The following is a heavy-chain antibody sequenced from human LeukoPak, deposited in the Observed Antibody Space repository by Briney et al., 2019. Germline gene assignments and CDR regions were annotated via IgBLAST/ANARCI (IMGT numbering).Heavy chain of an antibody. CDR3: AKSLAAARDY. CDR1: GFTFSSYA. CDR2: ISGSGGST. Sequence: GGSLRLSCAASGFTFSSYAMSWVRQAPGKGLEWVSAISGSGGSTYYTDSVKGRFTISRDKSKNTLYLQVNSLGAEDRAVYYFAKSLAAARDYWGQGTLVTVSS. D-gene: IGHD6-13*01. J-gene: IGHJ4*02. V-gene: IGHV3-23*01.